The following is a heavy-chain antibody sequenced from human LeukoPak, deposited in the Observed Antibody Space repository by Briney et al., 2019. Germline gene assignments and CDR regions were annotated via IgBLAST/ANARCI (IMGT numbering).Heavy chain of an antibody. J-gene: IGHJ3*01. CDR1: GGSISSRKW. CDR2: IYHSGYT. D-gene: IGHD2/OR15-2a*01. CDR3: AGPPYNSAGYTFDV. V-gene: IGHV4-4*02. Sequence: SETLSLTCTVSGGSISSRKWLCCVRRPPGKGLVWIGEIYHSGYTNYNPSFNNRPTITDAPSRNQFPLRLTSVTAADTAIYYCAGPPYNSAGYTFDVWGQGTMVSVSS.